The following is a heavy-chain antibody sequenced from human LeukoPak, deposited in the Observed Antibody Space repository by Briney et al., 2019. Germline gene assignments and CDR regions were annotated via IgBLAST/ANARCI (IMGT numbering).Heavy chain of an antibody. Sequence: SETLSLTCTVSGGSIKNYYWIWIRQSPGKGLEWIGYIYYSGSTNYNPSLKSRVIISVDTSKNQFSLKLNSVTAADTAVYYCARAGYCSSTSCQWVPLVWGQGTTGTVSS. CDR2: IYYSGST. CDR3: ARAGYCSSTSCQWVPLV. D-gene: IGHD2-2*03. J-gene: IGHJ6*02. V-gene: IGHV4-59*01. CDR1: GGSIKNYY.